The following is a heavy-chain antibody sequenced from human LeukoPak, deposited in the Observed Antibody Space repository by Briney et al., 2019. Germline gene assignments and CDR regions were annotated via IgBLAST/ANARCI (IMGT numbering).Heavy chain of an antibody. CDR1: GYTFTSYY. CDR3: ARGTSVGGSYYFYYYMDV. Sequence: ASVKVSCKASGYTFTSYYMHWVRQAPGQGLEWMGWISAYSGDPNYAQKFQGRVTMTTDTSTSTAYMELRSLRSDDTAVYYCARGTSVGGSYYFYYYMDVWGKGTTVTVSS. J-gene: IGHJ6*03. CDR2: ISAYSGDP. V-gene: IGHV1-18*04. D-gene: IGHD1-26*01.